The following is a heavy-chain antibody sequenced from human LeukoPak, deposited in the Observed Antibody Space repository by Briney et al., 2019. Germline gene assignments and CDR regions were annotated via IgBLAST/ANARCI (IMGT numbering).Heavy chain of an antibody. J-gene: IGHJ4*02. CDR3: ARVRGSTFYIHY. D-gene: IGHD2/OR15-2a*01. V-gene: IGHV3-23*01. CDR1: GFPFSSYA. CDR2: ISGSGGST. Sequence: GGSLRLSCAASGFPFSSYAMSWVRQAPGKGLEWVSAISGSGGSTYYADSVKGRFTISRDNSKNTLYLQMNSLRAEDTAVYYCARVRGSTFYIHYWGRGTLVTVSS.